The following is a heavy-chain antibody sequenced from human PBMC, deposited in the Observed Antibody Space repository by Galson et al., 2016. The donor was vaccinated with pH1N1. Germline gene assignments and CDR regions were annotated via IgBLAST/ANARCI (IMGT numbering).Heavy chain of an antibody. Sequence: SLRLSCAASGFTLGDFYMDWVRQAPGKGLEWVGRITKRPEDYSTQDAASVEDRFTISRDDSKNLLYLQMNSLKTEDTAVYYCTRENHHKFDYWGQGTLVTVSS. CDR2: ITKRPEDYST. V-gene: IGHV3-72*01. J-gene: IGHJ4*02. CDR1: GFTLGDFY. CDR3: TRENHHKFDY.